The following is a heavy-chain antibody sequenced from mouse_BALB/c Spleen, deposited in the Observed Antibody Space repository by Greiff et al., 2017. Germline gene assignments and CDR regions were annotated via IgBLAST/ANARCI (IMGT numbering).Heavy chain of an antibody. CDR1: GYSITSDYA. D-gene: IGHD2-4*01. CDR3: ARGSTMITPFAY. J-gene: IGHJ3*01. V-gene: IGHV3-2*02. CDR2: ISYSGST. Sequence: EVKLQESGPGLVKPSQSLSLTCTVTGYSITSDYAWNWIRQFPGNKLEWMGYISYSGSTSYNPSLKSRISITRDTSKNQFFLQLNSVTTEDTATYYCARGSTMITPFAYWGQGTLVTVSA.